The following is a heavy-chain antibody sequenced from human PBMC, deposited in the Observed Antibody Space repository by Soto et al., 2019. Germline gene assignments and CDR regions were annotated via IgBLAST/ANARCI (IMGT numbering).Heavy chain of an antibody. CDR1: GYTFTNYG. D-gene: IGHD4-17*01. Sequence: GASVKVSCKASGYTFTNYGFTWVRQAPGQGLEWMGWISTYNGNTKYAQKVQGRLTMTTDTSTSTANMELTSLRSDDTAVYYCARTTVTASYCYMDVWCKGTSVTVSS. CDR2: ISTYNGNT. CDR3: ARTTVTASYCYMDV. V-gene: IGHV1-18*01. J-gene: IGHJ6*03.